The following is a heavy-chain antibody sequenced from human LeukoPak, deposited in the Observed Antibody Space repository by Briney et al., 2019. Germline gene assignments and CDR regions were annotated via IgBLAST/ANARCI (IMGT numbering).Heavy chain of an antibody. J-gene: IGHJ5*02. Sequence: PGGSLRLSCAASGFTFSSHGMHWVRQAPGKGLVWVARINSDGRSTSYADSVKGRFTISRDNAKNTLYLQMSSLRVEDTAAYYCARPLGYGWFDPWGQGTLVTVSS. D-gene: IGHD2-15*01. CDR1: GFTFSSHG. V-gene: IGHV3-74*01. CDR2: INSDGRST. CDR3: ARPLGYGWFDP.